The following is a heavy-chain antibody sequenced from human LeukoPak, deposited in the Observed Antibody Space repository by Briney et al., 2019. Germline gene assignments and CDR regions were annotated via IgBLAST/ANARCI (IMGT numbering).Heavy chain of an antibody. CDR1: GYSFTSYW. CDR3: ARTLRRGYSYGYVGYYYGMDV. V-gene: IGHV5-51*01. CDR2: IYPGDSDT. D-gene: IGHD5-18*01. Sequence: KCGESLKISCKGSGYSFTSYWIGWVRQMPGKGLEWMGIIYPGDSDTRYSPSFQGQVTISADKSISTAYLQWSSPKASDTAIYYCARTLRRGYSYGYVGYYYGMDVWGQGTTVTVSS. J-gene: IGHJ6*02.